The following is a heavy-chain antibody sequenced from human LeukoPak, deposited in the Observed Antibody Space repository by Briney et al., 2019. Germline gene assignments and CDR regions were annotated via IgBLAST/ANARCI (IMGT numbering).Heavy chain of an antibody. CDR1: GGSISSYY. CDR2: IYYSGST. Sequence: PSETLSLTCTVSGGSISSYYWSWIRQPPGKGLEWIGYIYYSGSTNYNPSLKSRVTISVDTSKNQFSLKLSSVTAADTAVYYCASSTYYDFWSKGAFDIWGQGTMVTVSS. CDR3: ASSTYYDFWSKGAFDI. D-gene: IGHD3-3*01. J-gene: IGHJ3*02. V-gene: IGHV4-59*01.